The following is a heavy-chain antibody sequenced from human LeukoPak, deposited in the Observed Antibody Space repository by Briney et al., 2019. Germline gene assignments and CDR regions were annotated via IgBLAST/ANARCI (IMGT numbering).Heavy chain of an antibody. V-gene: IGHV4-61*02. CDR2: IYTSGGT. CDR3: ARSYSSSWYKGFDY. Sequence: SETLSLTCTVSGGSISSGSYYWSWIRQPAGKGLEWIGRIYTSGGTNYNPSLKSRVTISVDTSKNQFSLKLSSVTAADTAVYYCARSYSSSWYKGFDYWGQGTLVTVSS. CDR1: GGSISSGSYY. D-gene: IGHD6-13*01. J-gene: IGHJ4*02.